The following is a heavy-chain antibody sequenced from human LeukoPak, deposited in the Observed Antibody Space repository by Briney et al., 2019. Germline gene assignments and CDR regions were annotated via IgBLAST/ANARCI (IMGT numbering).Heavy chain of an antibody. D-gene: IGHD3-10*01. Sequence: GGSLRLSCAASGFTFDDYAMHWVRQAPGKGLEWVSGISWNSGSIGYADSVKGRFTISRDNAKNSLYLQMNSLRAEDTALYYCAKDTSYGSGSYSNYFDYWGQGTLVTVSS. CDR2: ISWNSGSI. CDR3: AKDTSYGSGSYSNYFDY. CDR1: GFTFDDYA. V-gene: IGHV3-9*01. J-gene: IGHJ4*02.